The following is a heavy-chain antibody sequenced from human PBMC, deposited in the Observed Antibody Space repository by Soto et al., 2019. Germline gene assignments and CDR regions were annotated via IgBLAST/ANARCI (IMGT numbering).Heavy chain of an antibody. CDR1: GYTFTSYD. CDR3: ARGRDIVATIEFDY. CDR2: INPNSGNT. Sequence: ASVKVSCKASGYTFTSYDINWVRQATGQGLEWMGWINPNSGNTGYAQKFQGRVTMTRNTSISTAYMELSSLRSEDTAVYYCARGRDIVATIEFDYWGQGTLVTVSS. D-gene: IGHD5-12*01. J-gene: IGHJ4*02. V-gene: IGHV1-8*01.